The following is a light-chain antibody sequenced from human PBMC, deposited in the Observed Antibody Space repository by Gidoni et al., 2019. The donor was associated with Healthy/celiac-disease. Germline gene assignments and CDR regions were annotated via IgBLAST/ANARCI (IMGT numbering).Light chain of an antibody. CDR1: QGISNY. CDR2: AAS. V-gene: IGKV1-27*01. Sequence: DIQMTQSPSSLSASVGARVTITCRASQGISNYLAWYQQKPGKVPKLLIYAASTLQSGVPSRFSGSGSGTDFTLTISSLQPEDVATYYCQKYNSAPPFGGGTKVEIK. J-gene: IGKJ4*01. CDR3: QKYNSAPP.